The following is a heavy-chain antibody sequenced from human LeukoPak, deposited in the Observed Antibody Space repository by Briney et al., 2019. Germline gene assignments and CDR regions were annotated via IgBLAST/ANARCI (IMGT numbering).Heavy chain of an antibody. J-gene: IGHJ3*02. CDR3: ARARSRLAVCGIWAFDI. CDR1: GFTFSTYT. D-gene: IGHD6-19*01. Sequence: GGSLRLSCAASGFTFSTYTMNWVRQAPGKGLEWVSSISIMSSYIYYADSMKGRFTISRDNAKNSLFLQMNSLTAEDTAVYYCARARSRLAVCGIWAFDIWGQGTMVTVSS. V-gene: IGHV3-21*01. CDR2: ISIMSSYI.